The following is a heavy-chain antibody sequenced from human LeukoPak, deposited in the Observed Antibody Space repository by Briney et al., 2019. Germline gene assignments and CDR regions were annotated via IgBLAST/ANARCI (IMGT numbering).Heavy chain of an antibody. CDR3: AREGSYYYDSSGYPDY. V-gene: IGHV3-48*04. D-gene: IGHD3-22*01. J-gene: IGHJ4*02. Sequence: PGGSLRLSCAASGFTFSSYSMNWVRQATGKGLEWVSYISSSSSIIYYADSVKGRFTISRDNAKNSLYLQMNSLRAEDTAVYYCAREGSYYYDSSGYPDYWGQGTPVTVSS. CDR2: ISSSSSII. CDR1: GFTFSSYS.